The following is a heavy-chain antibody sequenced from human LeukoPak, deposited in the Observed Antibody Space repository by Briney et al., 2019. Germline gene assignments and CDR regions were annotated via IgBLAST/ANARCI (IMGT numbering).Heavy chain of an antibody. J-gene: IGHJ5*02. V-gene: IGHV3-53*01. CDR2: IYSGGST. CDR1: GFSVSTNY. Sequence: GGSLRLSCAASGFSVSTNYMSWVRQAPGKGLEWVSLIYSGGSTVYADSVKGRFTISRDTSKNTLYLQMNSLRAEDTAVYYCASPADHYDILTGYLRAWGQGTLVTVSS. CDR3: ASPADHYDILTGYLRA. D-gene: IGHD3-9*01.